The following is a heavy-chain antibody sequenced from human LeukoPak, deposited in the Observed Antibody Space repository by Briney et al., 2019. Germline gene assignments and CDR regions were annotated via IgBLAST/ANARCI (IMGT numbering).Heavy chain of an antibody. CDR1: GFTFTSSA. Sequence: GTSVKVSCKASGFTFTSSAVQWVRQARGQRLEWIGWIVVGSGNTNYAQKFQERVTITRDMSTSTAYMELSSLRSEDTAVYYCAAGYDYYGSGSYYGNYYYGMDVWGKGTTVTVSS. J-gene: IGHJ6*04. V-gene: IGHV1-58*01. D-gene: IGHD3-10*01. CDR2: IVVGSGNT. CDR3: AAGYDYYGSGSYYGNYYYGMDV.